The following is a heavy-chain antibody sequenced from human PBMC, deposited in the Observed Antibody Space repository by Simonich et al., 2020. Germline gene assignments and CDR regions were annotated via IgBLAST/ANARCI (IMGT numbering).Heavy chain of an antibody. Sequence: QLQLQESGPGLVKPSETLSLTCTVSGGSISSSSYYWGWFLQPPGKGLGWIGSIYYSGGTYYNPSLKSRVTISVDTSKNQFSLKLSSVTAADTAVYYCARHAGFAFDIWGQGTMVTVSS. CDR2: IYYSGGT. D-gene: IGHD6-13*01. CDR1: GGSISSSSYY. J-gene: IGHJ3*02. CDR3: ARHAGFAFDI. V-gene: IGHV4-39*01.